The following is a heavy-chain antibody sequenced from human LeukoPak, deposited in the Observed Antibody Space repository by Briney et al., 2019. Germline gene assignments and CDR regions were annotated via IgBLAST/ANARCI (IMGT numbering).Heavy chain of an antibody. J-gene: IGHJ4*02. CDR1: GYTFTGYY. Sequence: ASVKVSCKASGYTFTGYYMHWVRQAPGQGLEWMGWINPNSGGTNYAQKFQGRVTMTRNTSINTAYMELSSLRSEDTAVYYCAREEVRGVIIPYDYWGQGTLVTVSS. CDR3: AREEVRGVIIPYDY. V-gene: IGHV1-2*02. D-gene: IGHD3-10*01. CDR2: INPNSGGT.